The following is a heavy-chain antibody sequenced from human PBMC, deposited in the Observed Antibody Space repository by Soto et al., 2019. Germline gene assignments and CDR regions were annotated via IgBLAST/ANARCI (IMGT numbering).Heavy chain of an antibody. V-gene: IGHV3-23*01. CDR1: GFTFSSYA. CDR3: ASPPSGYNSYYFDY. CDR2: ISGSGGTT. D-gene: IGHD5-12*01. Sequence: GSLSLSCAASGFTFSSYAMSWVRQAPGKGLEWVSAISGSGGTTYYADSVKGRFTISRDNSKNTLYLQMNSLRAEDTAVYYCASPPSGYNSYYFDYWGQGTLVTVSS. J-gene: IGHJ4*02.